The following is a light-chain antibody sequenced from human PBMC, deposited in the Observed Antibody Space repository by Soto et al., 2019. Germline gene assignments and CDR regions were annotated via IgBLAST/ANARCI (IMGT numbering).Light chain of an antibody. CDR3: CSYAGSSTLV. Sequence: HSVLTQPASVSGSPGQSITISCTGTSSDVGSYNLVSWYQQHPGKAPKLMIYERSKRPSGVSNRFSGSKSGNTASLTISGLQAEDEADYYCCSYAGSSTLVFGGGTKLTVL. J-gene: IGLJ2*01. V-gene: IGLV2-23*01. CDR1: SSDVGSYNL. CDR2: ERS.